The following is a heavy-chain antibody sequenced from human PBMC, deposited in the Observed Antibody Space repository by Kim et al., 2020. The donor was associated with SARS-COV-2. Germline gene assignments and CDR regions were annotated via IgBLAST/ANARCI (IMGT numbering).Heavy chain of an antibody. J-gene: IGHJ4*02. CDR3: ARHLRGSEPFFYLDS. Sequence: PSLKSRLTGSIDTSKNQFSLKLRSVTATDTAIYYCARHLRGSEPFFYLDSWGQGALVTVSS. D-gene: IGHD3-10*01. V-gene: IGHV4-59*08.